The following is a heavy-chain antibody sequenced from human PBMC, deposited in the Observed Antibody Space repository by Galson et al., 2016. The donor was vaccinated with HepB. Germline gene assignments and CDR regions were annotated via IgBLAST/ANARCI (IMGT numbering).Heavy chain of an antibody. J-gene: IGHJ4*02. Sequence: SLRLSCAMSGLTFSKYAMQWVRQAPGKGLEWVAVISDYGTNINYADSVKGRFTISRDNSDETLFLQMPSLKVEDTAGYFCAKGSGRAGYNCVPIESWGQGTLVPVSS. V-gene: IGHV3-30-3*02. D-gene: IGHD1-20*01. CDR2: ISDYGTNI. CDR1: GLTFSKYA. CDR3: AKGSGRAGYNCVPIES.